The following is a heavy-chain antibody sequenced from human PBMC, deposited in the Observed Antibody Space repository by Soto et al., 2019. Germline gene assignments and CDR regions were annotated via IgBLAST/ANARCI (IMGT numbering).Heavy chain of an antibody. J-gene: IGHJ1*01. CDR3: ARGTDYYDNSGYSREYLQH. Sequence: ASVKVSCKASGYTFTNNAMHWVRQAPGQRLEWMGWINAGNGNTKYSQKFQGRVTITRDTSASTAYMELSSLRSEDTAVYYCARGTDYYDNSGYSREYLQHWGQ. CDR2: INAGNGNT. V-gene: IGHV1-3*01. D-gene: IGHD3-22*01. CDR1: GYTFTNNA.